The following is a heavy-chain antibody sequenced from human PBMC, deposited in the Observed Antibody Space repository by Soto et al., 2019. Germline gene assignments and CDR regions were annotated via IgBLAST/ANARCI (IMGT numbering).Heavy chain of an antibody. Sequence: QVQLQQWGAGLLKPSETLSLTCAVYGGSFSGHYWSWIRQPPGKGLEWIGEINHSGSTNYNPSLMSRVTISVDTSKNQFSLKLSSVTAADTAVYYCARNVLVSTIRISPRFDYWGQGTLVTVSS. V-gene: IGHV4-34*01. CDR2: INHSGST. CDR3: ARNVLVSTIRISPRFDY. CDR1: GGSFSGHY. J-gene: IGHJ4*02. D-gene: IGHD3-3*01.